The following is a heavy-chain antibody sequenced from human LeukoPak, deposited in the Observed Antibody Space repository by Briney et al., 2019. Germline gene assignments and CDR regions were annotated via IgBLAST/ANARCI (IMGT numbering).Heavy chain of an antibody. D-gene: IGHD3-10*01. J-gene: IGHJ3*02. CDR3: AKAVIMVRGVIGAFDI. CDR2: ISGSGGST. V-gene: IGHV3-23*01. Sequence: GGSLRLSCAASGFTFSSYAMSWVRQAPGKGLEWVSAISGSGGSTYYADSVKGRFTISRDNSKSTLYLQMNSLRAEDTAVYYCAKAVIMVRGVIGAFDIWGQGTMVTVSS. CDR1: GFTFSSYA.